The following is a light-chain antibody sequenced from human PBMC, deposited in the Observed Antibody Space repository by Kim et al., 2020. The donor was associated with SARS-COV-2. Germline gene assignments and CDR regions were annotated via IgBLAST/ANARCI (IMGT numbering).Light chain of an antibody. Sequence: ELTQPPSASGTPGQRVTISCSGSSSNIGSNTVNWYQQLPGTAPKLLIYSNNQRPSGVPDRFSGSKSGTSASLAISGLQSEDEADYYCAAWDDSLNGPYVVFGGGTQLTVL. CDR2: SNN. CDR1: SSNIGSNT. J-gene: IGLJ2*01. CDR3: AAWDDSLNGPYVV. V-gene: IGLV1-44*01.